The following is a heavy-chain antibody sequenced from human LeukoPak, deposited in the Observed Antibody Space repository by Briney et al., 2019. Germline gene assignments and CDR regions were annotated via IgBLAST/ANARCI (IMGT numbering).Heavy chain of an antibody. CDR3: ARDGSSYGVSYYYYYMDV. CDR2: ISSSSSYI. CDR1: GFTFSNYW. Sequence: PGGSLRLSCAASGFTFSNYWMHWVRQAPGKGLVWVSSISSSSSYIYYADSVKGRFTISRDNAKNSLYLQMNSLRAEDTAVYYCARDGSSYGVSYYYYYMDVWGKGTTVTVSS. J-gene: IGHJ6*03. V-gene: IGHV3-21*01. D-gene: IGHD5-18*01.